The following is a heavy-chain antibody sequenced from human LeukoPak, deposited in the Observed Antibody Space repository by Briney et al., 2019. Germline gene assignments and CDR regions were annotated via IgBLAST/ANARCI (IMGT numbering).Heavy chain of an antibody. CDR2: IIPIFGTA. D-gene: IGHD6-19*01. CDR1: GGTFSSYA. V-gene: IGHV1-69*01. Sequence: ASVKVSCKASGGTFSSYAISWVRQAPGQGLEWMGGIIPIFGTANYAQKFQGRVTITADESTSTAYMELSSLRSEDTAVYYCAREGEFSSGWYSVWFDPWGQGTLVTVSS. J-gene: IGHJ5*02. CDR3: AREGEFSSGWYSVWFDP.